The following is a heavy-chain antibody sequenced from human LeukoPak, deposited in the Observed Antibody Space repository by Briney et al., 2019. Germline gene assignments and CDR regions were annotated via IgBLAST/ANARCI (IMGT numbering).Heavy chain of an antibody. V-gene: IGHV1-18*01. Sequence: GASVRVSCKASGYTFNNYGISWVRQAPGQGLEWMGWVTSYNGDTNYAQKFQGRVTMSTDTSTSTAYMELRSLRSEDTAVYYCAREGSPGYYDILTGYYLSPPVVESWYMDVWGKGTTVTVSS. CDR1: GYTFNNYG. J-gene: IGHJ6*03. D-gene: IGHD3-9*01. CDR2: VTSYNGDT. CDR3: AREGSPGYYDILTGYYLSPPVVESWYMDV.